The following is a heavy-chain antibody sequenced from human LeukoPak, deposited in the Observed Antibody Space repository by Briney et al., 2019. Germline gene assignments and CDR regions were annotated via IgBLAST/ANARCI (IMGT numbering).Heavy chain of an antibody. Sequence: SETLSLTCTVSGGSISSYYWSWIRQPPGKGLEWIGYIYYSGSTNYNPSLKSRVTISVDTSKNQFSLKLSSVSAADTAVYYCARGRWNIDFWGQGTLVTVSS. CDR1: GGSISSYY. CDR3: ARGRWNIDF. V-gene: IGHV4-59*01. CDR2: IYYSGST. D-gene: IGHD5-24*01. J-gene: IGHJ4*02.